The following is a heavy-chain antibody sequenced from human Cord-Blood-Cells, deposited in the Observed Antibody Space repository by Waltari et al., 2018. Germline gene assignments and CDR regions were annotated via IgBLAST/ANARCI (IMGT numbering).Heavy chain of an antibody. Sequence: QVQLVQSGAEVKKPGASVKVPCKASGGPFSSYAISWVRQAPGQGLEWMGGIIPIFGTANYAQKFQGRVTITADESTSTAYMELSSLRSEDTAVYYCATLNPIAARPRFDYWGQGTLVTVSS. D-gene: IGHD6-6*01. CDR3: ATLNPIAARPRFDY. CDR1: GGPFSSYA. J-gene: IGHJ4*02. V-gene: IGHV1-69*01. CDR2: IIPIFGTA.